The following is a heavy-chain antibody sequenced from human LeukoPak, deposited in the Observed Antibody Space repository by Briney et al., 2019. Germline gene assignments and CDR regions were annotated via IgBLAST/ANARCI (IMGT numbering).Heavy chain of an antibody. Sequence: GRSLRLSCAASGFTFSSYAMHWVRQAPGKGLEWVAVISYDGSNKYYADSVKGRFTISRDNSKNTLYLQMNSLRAEDTAVYYCAKDLHDYGDYGFDYWGQGTLVTVSS. CDR3: AKDLHDYGDYGFDY. V-gene: IGHV3-30*04. D-gene: IGHD4-17*01. CDR2: ISYDGSNK. J-gene: IGHJ4*02. CDR1: GFTFSSYA.